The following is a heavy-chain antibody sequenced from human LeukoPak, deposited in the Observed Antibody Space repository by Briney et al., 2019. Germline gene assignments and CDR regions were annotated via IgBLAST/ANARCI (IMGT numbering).Heavy chain of an antibody. Sequence: PGGSLRLSCSPSGFGFSGYAMHWVRQAPGKGLEWAAVISYDGRSIHYADSVKGRFTVSRDNSKNTMYLEMNTVRPEDTGVYYCARVKWYGYNYYYYYGMDLWGQGTTVTVSS. CDR2: ISYDGRSI. CDR1: GFGFSGYA. CDR3: ARVKWYGYNYYYYYGMDL. D-gene: IGHD5-12*01. V-gene: IGHV3-30*03. J-gene: IGHJ6*02.